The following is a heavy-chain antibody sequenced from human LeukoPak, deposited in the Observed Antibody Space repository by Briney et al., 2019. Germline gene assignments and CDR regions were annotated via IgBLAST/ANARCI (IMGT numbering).Heavy chain of an antibody. V-gene: IGHV4-59*08. J-gene: IGHJ3*02. D-gene: IGHD1-14*01. CDR1: GGSISSYY. Sequence: SETLSLTCTVSGGSISSYYWSWIRQPPGKGLEWIGYIYYSGSTNYNPSLKSRVTISVDTSKNQFSLKLSSVTAADTAVYYCARLRTLEHDAFDIWGQGTMVTVSS. CDR2: IYYSGST. CDR3: ARLRTLEHDAFDI.